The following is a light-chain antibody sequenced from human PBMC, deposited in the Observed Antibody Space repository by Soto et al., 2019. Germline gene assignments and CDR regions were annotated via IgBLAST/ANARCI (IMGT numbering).Light chain of an antibody. CDR1: QSVSSSY. CDR3: QPYGSSPLT. J-gene: IGKJ1*01. Sequence: EIVLTQSPGTLSLSPGERATLSCRASQSVSSSYLAWYQQKPGQAPRLLIYGASSRATGIPDRFSGSGSGTDFTLTISRLEPEDFAVYYCQPYGSSPLTFGQGTQVAIK. CDR2: GAS. V-gene: IGKV3-20*01.